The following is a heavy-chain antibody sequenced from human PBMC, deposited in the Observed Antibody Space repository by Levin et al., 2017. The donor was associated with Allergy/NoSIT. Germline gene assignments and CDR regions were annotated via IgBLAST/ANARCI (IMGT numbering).Heavy chain of an antibody. Sequence: SQTLSLTCTVSGGSVSSGVYYWGWIRPHPGKGLECIGYIHPSGSTYYNPSLNSRVTMSVDTSKNQISLKMTSVTAADTAVYYCARGLDYSKLGYWGQGTLVTVSS. J-gene: IGHJ4*02. V-gene: IGHV4-31*03. D-gene: IGHD4-11*01. CDR3: ARGLDYSKLGY. CDR1: GGSVSSGVYY. CDR2: IHPSGST.